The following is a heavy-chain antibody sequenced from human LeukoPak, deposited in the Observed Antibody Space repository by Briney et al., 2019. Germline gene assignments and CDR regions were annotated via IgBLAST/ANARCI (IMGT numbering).Heavy chain of an antibody. V-gene: IGHV3-21*01. Sequence: PGGPLRLSCAASGFTFSSYSMNWVRQAPGKGLEWVSSISSSSSYIYYADSVKGRFTISRDNAKNSLYLQMNSLRAEDTAVYYCARGAAYYDFWSGYYIGRYYFDYWGQGTLVTVSS. CDR3: ARGAAYYDFWSGYYIGRYYFDY. CDR1: GFTFSSYS. CDR2: ISSSSSYI. J-gene: IGHJ4*02. D-gene: IGHD3-3*01.